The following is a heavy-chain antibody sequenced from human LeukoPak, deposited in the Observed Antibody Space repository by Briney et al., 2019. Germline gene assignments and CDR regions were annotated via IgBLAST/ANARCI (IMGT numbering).Heavy chain of an antibody. D-gene: IGHD3-22*01. CDR1: GYTFTPFTSYW. CDR3: ARPPQYDSSGYYYYFDY. CDR2: IYPGDSDT. V-gene: IGHV5-51*01. J-gene: IGHJ4*02. Sequence: LGESLKISCRGSGYTFTPFTSYWIGWVRQMPGKGLEWMGIIYPGDSDTRYSPSFQGQVTISADKSISTAYLQWSSLKASDTAMHYCARPPQYDSSGYYYYFDYWGQGTLVTVSS.